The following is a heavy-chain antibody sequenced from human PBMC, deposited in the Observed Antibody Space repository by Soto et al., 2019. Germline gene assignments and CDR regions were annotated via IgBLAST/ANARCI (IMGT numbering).Heavy chain of an antibody. Sequence: QITLKESGPTLVKPTQTLTLTCTFSGFSLTTSGVGVGWIRQPPGKALEWLALIYWDDDKRNSPSLNRRLTITKDTSKNLVVLTMTNMDPAHTATYFCAQRTTTVTWWFDPWGQGTLVTVSS. D-gene: IGHD4-17*01. CDR3: AQRTTTVTWWFDP. CDR1: GFSLTTSGVG. J-gene: IGHJ5*02. V-gene: IGHV2-5*02. CDR2: IYWDDDK.